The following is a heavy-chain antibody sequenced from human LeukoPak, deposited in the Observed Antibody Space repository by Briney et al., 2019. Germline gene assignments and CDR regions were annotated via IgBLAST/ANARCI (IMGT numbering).Heavy chain of an antibody. J-gene: IGHJ6*02. CDR1: GGSISSSSYY. Sequence: SETLSLTCTVSGGSISSSSYYWGWIRQPPGKGLEWIGSIYHSGSTYYNPSLKSRVTISVDTSKNQFSLKLSSVTAADTAVYYCARDVFGSGSDVALWYYYGMDVWGQGTTVTVSS. V-gene: IGHV4-39*07. CDR3: ARDVFGSGSDVALWYYYGMDV. D-gene: IGHD3-10*01. CDR2: IYHSGST.